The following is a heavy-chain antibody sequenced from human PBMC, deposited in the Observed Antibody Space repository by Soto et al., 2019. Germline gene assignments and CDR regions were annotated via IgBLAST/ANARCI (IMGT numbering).Heavy chain of an antibody. CDR3: APKAAIHAWARYYFDN. D-gene: IGHD2-2*01. J-gene: IGHJ4*02. CDR2: ISAEGAKK. CDR1: GFSFSNFA. V-gene: IGHV3-30-3*01. Sequence: QVQLVESGGGIIQPGRSLRLSCAASGFSFSNFAMHWVRQAPGKGLEWVAVISAEGAKKYYADSVKGPFTISRDNSESTLYVQRVSLGDDDTAVYYCAPKAAIHAWARYYFDNGGQGTLVAVSS.